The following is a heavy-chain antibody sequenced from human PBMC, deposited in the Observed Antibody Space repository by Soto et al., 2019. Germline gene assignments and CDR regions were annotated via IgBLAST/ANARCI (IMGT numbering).Heavy chain of an antibody. Sequence: SETLSLTCTVSGGSISSYYWSWIRQPPGKGLEWIGYIYYSGSTNYNPSLKSRVTISVDTSKNQFSLKLSSVTAADTAVYYCARTSPLVPTRADYYYYYMDVWGKGTTVTVSS. CDR2: IYYSGST. CDR1: GGSISSYY. V-gene: IGHV4-59*08. D-gene: IGHD2-2*01. J-gene: IGHJ6*03. CDR3: ARTSPLVPTRADYYYYYMDV.